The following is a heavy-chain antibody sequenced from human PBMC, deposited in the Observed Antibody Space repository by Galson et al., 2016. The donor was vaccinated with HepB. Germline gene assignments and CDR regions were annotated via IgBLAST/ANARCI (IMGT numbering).Heavy chain of an antibody. CDR3: AKDSGAYYYDSSGHRRNAFDI. Sequence: LEWVSGISWNSGSIGYADSVKGRFTISRDNAKNSLYLQMNSLRAEDTALYYCAKDSGAYYYDSSGHRRNAFDIWGQGTVVTVSS. J-gene: IGHJ3*02. CDR2: ISWNSGSI. D-gene: IGHD3-22*01. V-gene: IGHV3-9*01.